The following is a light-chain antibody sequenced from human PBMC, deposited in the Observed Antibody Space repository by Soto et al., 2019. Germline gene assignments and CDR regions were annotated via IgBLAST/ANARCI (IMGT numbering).Light chain of an antibody. Sequence: DIQMTQSPPSLSASVGDRVTITCRASHGIRNYVAWYQQIPGKAPKLLIYAASTLQSGVPSRFSGSGSGTDFTLTINSLQPEDVATYSCQKYSSVPVFGPGTKVEIK. CDR1: HGIRNY. V-gene: IGKV1-27*01. J-gene: IGKJ3*01. CDR3: QKYSSVPV. CDR2: AAS.